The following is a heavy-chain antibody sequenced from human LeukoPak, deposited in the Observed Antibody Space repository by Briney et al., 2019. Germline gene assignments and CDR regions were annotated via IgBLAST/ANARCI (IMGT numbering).Heavy chain of an antibody. V-gene: IGHV4-4*02. CDR2: IYHSGST. Sequence: SGTLSLTCAVSGGSISSNNWWSWVRQPPGKGLEWIGDIYHSGSTNYNPSLKSRVTISVDKSKNQFSLKLSSVTAADTAVYYCAREAQSAADAFDIWGQGTMVTVSS. J-gene: IGHJ3*02. CDR1: GGSISSNNW. CDR3: AREAQSAADAFDI.